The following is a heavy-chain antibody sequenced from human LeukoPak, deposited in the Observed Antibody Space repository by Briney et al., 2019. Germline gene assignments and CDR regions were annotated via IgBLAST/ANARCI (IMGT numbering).Heavy chain of an antibody. V-gene: IGHV1-69*04. CDR3: ARSYGDLDAFDI. CDR2: IIPILGIA. J-gene: IGHJ3*02. D-gene: IGHD5-18*01. Sequence: SVKVSCKASGGTFSSYAISWVRQAPGQGLEWMGRIIPILGIANYAQKFQGRVTITADKSTSTAYMELSSLRSEDTAVYYCARSYGDLDAFDIWGQGTMVTVSS. CDR1: GGTFSSYA.